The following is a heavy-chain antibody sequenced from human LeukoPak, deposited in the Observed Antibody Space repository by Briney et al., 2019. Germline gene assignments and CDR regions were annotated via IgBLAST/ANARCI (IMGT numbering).Heavy chain of an antibody. CDR2: ISAYNGNT. D-gene: IGHD3-3*01. Sequence: EASVKVSCKASGYTFTSYGISWVRQAPGQGLEWMGWISAYNGNTNYAQKLQGRVTMTTDTSTSTAYMELRSLRSDDTAVYYCARETHYDFWSGYYMGYFDYWGQGTLVTVSS. V-gene: IGHV1-18*01. CDR1: GYTFTSYG. J-gene: IGHJ4*02. CDR3: ARETHYDFWSGYYMGYFDY.